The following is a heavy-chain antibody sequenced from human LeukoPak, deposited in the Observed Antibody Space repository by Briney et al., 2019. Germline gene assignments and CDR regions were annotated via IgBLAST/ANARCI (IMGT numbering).Heavy chain of an antibody. CDR2: IYYSGST. CDR3: ARDRVETYYDILTGSHPAKYNWFDP. CDR1: GGSISSGNYY. Sequence: SQTLSLTCTVSGGSISSGNYYWSWIRQPPGKGLEWIGYIYYSGSTYYNPSLKSRVTISVDTSKNQFSLKLSSVTAADTAVYYCARDRVETYYDILTGSHPAKYNWFDPWGQGTLVTVSS. D-gene: IGHD3-9*01. V-gene: IGHV4-30-4*08. J-gene: IGHJ5*02.